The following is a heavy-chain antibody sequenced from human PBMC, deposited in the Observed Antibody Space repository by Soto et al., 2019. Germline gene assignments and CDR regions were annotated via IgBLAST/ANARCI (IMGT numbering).Heavy chain of an antibody. V-gene: IGHV4-61*01. Sequence: KTSETLSLTCTVSGGSVNSGHYYWNWIRQSPGKGLEWIGYIYYSGSTNYNSSLKSRLSISIDTSRNQFSLKLTSVTAADTAVYYCAGESSLLLPDSGKKIDPWGQGILVTVSS. J-gene: IGHJ5*01. CDR3: AGESSLLLPDSGKKIDP. CDR2: IYYSGST. CDR1: GGSVNSGHYY. D-gene: IGHD3-10*01.